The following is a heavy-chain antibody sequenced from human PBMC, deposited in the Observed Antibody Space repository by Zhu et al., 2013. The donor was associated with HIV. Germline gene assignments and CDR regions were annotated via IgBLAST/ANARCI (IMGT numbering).Heavy chain of an antibody. CDR1: GFTFLNLL. CDR3: ARRDGSGSYDYYGMDV. Sequence: EVKKPGTSVKVSCKASGFTFLNLLSSRGATGLVGQRLEWIGWIVVGSGNTNYAQKFQERVTITRDMSTSAAYMELSSLRSEDTAVYYCARRDGSGSYDYYGMDVWGQGTTVTVSS. J-gene: IGHJ6*02. V-gene: IGHV1-58*01. D-gene: IGHD3-10*01. CDR2: IVVGSGNT.